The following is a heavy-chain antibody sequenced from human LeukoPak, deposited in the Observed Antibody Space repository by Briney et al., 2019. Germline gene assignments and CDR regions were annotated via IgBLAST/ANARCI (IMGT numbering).Heavy chain of an antibody. Sequence: GGSLRLSCAASGFTFDDYAMHWVRQAPGKGLEWVSGISWNSGSIGYADSVKGRFTISRDNSKNTLYLQMNSLRAEDTAVYYCASRGGYSYGFDYWGQGTLVTVSS. V-gene: IGHV3-9*01. CDR1: GFTFDDYA. CDR2: ISWNSGSI. CDR3: ASRGGYSYGFDY. J-gene: IGHJ4*02. D-gene: IGHD5-18*01.